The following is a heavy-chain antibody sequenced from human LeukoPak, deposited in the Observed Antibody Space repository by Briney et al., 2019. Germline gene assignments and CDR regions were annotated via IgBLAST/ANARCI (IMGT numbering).Heavy chain of an antibody. CDR2: ISYDGSNK. CDR1: GFTFSSYG. V-gene: IGHV3-30*18. CDR3: AKDGPYYYYY. J-gene: IGHJ4*02. Sequence: GGSLRLSCAASGFTFSSYGMHWVRQAPGKGLEWVAVISYDGSNKYYADSVKGRFTISRDNSKNTLYLQMNSLRAEDTAVYYCAKDGPYYYYYWGQGTLVTVSS.